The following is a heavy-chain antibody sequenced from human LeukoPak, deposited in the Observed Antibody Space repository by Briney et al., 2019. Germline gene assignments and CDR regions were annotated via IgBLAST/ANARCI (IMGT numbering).Heavy chain of an antibody. CDR3: AGGYGSARPGRRTYDY. V-gene: IGHV1-69*06. CDR2: IIPIFGTA. J-gene: IGHJ4*02. CDR1: GGTFSSYA. D-gene: IGHD3-10*01. Sequence: VASVKVSCKAPGGTFSSYAISWVRQAPGQGLEWMGGIIPIFGTANYPQKFQGRVTITADKSTSTAYMELSSLRSEDTAVYYCAGGYGSARPGRRTYDYWGQGTLVTVSS.